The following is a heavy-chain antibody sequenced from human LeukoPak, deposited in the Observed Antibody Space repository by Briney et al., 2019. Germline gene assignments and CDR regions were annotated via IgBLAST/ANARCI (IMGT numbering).Heavy chain of an antibody. CDR2: IYYSGNT. J-gene: IGHJ4*02. CDR3: ARRGYSYGLLY. D-gene: IGHD5-18*01. V-gene: IGHV4-39*07. CDR1: DGSISSNSYY. Sequence: ASETLSLTCTVSDGSISSNSYYWGWIRQPPGKGLEWIANIYYSGNTYYNPSLKSRVTISVDTSKNQFSLKLSSVTAADTAVYYCARRGYSYGLLYWGQGTLVTVSS.